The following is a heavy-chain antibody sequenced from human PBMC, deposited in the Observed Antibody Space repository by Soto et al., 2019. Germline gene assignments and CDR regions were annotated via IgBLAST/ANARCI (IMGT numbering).Heavy chain of an antibody. CDR2: INPNSGDT. CDR1: GYTFTGYF. J-gene: IGHJ6*02. Sequence: SVKVSCKASGYTFTGYFMHWVRQAPGQGLEWMGWINPNSGDTNYPQKFQGWVTMTRDTSINTAYMELSRLRSDDTAVYYCAREVAGGMDVWGQGTTVTVSS. CDR3: AREVAGGMDV. V-gene: IGHV1-2*04.